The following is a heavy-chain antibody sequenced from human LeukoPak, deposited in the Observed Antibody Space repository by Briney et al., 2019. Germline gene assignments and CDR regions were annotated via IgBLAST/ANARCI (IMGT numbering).Heavy chain of an antibody. D-gene: IGHD4-17*01. CDR3: ARDPNGNYIGAFYM. CDR2: ITAGSDTA. V-gene: IGHV3-23*01. Sequence: GGSLRLSCIASGFTFSSYAMMWVRQTPGKGLERVSAITAGSDTAKYAASVMGRFSLSRDASQPTLFLQINSLRAEDTAVYYCARDPNGNYIGAFYMWGPGTMVSVSS. J-gene: IGHJ3*02. CDR1: GFTFSSYA.